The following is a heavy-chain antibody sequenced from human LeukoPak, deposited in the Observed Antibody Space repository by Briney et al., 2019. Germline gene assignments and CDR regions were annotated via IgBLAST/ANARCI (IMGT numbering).Heavy chain of an antibody. CDR3: TRYYIVVDY. D-gene: IGHD2-15*01. J-gene: IGHJ4*02. CDR1: GFTFNNAW. CDR2: IKSKTDGGTT. Sequence: GGSLRLSCVPSGFTFNNAWMSWVRQAPGKGLEWVGRIKSKTDGGTTDYAEPVKGRFTISRDDSKNTLFLQMNSLKTEDTAVYDCTRYYIVVDYWGQGALVTVSS. V-gene: IGHV3-15*01.